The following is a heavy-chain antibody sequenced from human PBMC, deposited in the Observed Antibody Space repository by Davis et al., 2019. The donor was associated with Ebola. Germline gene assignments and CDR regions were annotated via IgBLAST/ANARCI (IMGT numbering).Heavy chain of an antibody. CDR1: GYTLSELS. CDR3: TSLQEGYRSGGSHYRGRWFDP. Sequence: ASVKVSCKVSGYTLSELSIHWVRQAPGKGLEWMGGFESEDGDTTYAQEFQGRVTLTEDTSTDTAYMELSSLRSEDTAVYYCTSLQEGYRSGGSHYRGRWFDPWGQGTLVTVSS. CDR2: FESEDGDT. J-gene: IGHJ5*02. D-gene: IGHD2-15*01. V-gene: IGHV1-24*01.